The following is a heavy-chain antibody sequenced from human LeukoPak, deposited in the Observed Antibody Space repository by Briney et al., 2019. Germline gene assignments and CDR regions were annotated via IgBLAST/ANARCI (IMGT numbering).Heavy chain of an antibody. V-gene: IGHV3-30-3*01. CDR3: ARERVGATAAFDY. CDR2: ISYDGSNK. D-gene: IGHD1-26*01. CDR1: GFTFSSYA. J-gene: IGHJ4*02. Sequence: GGSLRLSCAASGFTFSSYAMHWVRQAPGKGLEWVAVISYDGSNKYYADSVKGRFTISRDNSKNTLYLQMNSLRAEDTAVYYCARERVGATAAFDYWGQGTLVTVSS.